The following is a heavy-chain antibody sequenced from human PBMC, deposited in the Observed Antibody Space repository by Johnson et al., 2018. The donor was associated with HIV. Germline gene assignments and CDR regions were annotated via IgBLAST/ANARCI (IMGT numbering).Heavy chain of an antibody. CDR3: VRVGKYWGEDCHLGVEAFDI. J-gene: IGHJ3*02. Sequence: VQLVESGGGVVRPGGSLRLSCATSGFTFNDHGMTWVRQVPGKGLEWVCDTNWNGANTAYADSVKGRFTISRDNAKNYLYLDMNSLRVEDTALYYCVRVGKYWGEDCHLGVEAFDIWGQGTMVTVSS. CDR2: TNWNGANT. CDR1: GFTFNDHG. D-gene: IGHD2-21*02. V-gene: IGHV3-20*04.